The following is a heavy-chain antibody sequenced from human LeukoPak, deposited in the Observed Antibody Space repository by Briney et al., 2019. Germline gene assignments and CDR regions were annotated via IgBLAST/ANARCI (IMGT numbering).Heavy chain of an antibody. V-gene: IGHV3-48*03. CDR2: ISSSGSTI. D-gene: IGHD2-8*01. CDR1: GFTFSSYE. J-gene: IGHJ3*01. CDR3: ARDVYCTNGVCYHP. Sequence: GGSLRLSCAASGFTFSSYEMNWVRQAPGKGLEWVSYISSSGSTIYYADSVKGRFTISRDNAKNSLYLQMNSLRAEDTAVYYCARDVYCTNGVCYHPWGQGTMVTFSS.